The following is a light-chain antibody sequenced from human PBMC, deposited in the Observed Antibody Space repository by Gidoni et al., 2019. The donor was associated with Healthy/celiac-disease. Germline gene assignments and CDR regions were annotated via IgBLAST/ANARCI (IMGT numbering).Light chain of an antibody. CDR2: GAS. CDR1: QSVSSSY. Sequence: DTGSTQPPGTLSLSPVERATLSCRASQSVSSSYLAWHQQTPGQALRLLIYGASRRATGNPDRFGGSGSGTDFTLTISRLEPEDFAVYYCQQYNSLGLTFGGXTKVEIK. CDR3: QQYNSLGLT. J-gene: IGKJ4*01. V-gene: IGKV3-20*01.